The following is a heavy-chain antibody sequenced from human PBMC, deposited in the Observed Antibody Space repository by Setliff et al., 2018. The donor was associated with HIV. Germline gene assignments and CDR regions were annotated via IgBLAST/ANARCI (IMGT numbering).Heavy chain of an antibody. CDR3: ARLAIPAATTDY. CDR2: IFYSGSA. CDR1: GGSISRSRNY. D-gene: IGHD2-2*01. J-gene: IGHJ4*02. V-gene: IGHV4-39*01. Sequence: SETLSLTCTVSGGSISRSRNYWGWIRQPPGKGLEWIGSIFYSGSAYYNPSLKSRPTISVDTSKNQFSLKLNSVTAADTAVYYCARLAIPAATTDYWGQGTLVTVSS.